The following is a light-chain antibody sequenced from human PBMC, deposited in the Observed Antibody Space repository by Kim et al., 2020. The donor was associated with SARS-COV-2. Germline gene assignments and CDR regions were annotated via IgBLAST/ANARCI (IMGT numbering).Light chain of an antibody. CDR1: QSVYNK. Sequence: EKVMTQSPATLSVSPGERATLSCRASQSVYNKLAWYQQKPGQAPRLLIYGASARATGIPARFSGSGSGTEFTLTISSLQSEDFAVYYCQQYNNWPLTFGGGTKVDIK. CDR3: QQYNNWPLT. J-gene: IGKJ4*01. V-gene: IGKV3-15*01. CDR2: GAS.